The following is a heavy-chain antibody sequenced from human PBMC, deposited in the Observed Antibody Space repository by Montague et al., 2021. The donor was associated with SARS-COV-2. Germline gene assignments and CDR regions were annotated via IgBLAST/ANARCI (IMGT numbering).Heavy chain of an antibody. CDR2: SRYGTSS. J-gene: IGHJ2*01. Sequence: SETLSLTCTVSSGSISNDIYYWSWIRQPPGQGREWIGGSRYGTSSNYTPSLQSRVTISIDTSKNPCSLKMTAVTAADTAVYYCARQDIQLWFELWGRGTLVTVSS. CDR3: ARQDIQLWFEL. CDR1: SGSISNDIYY. D-gene: IGHD5-18*01. V-gene: IGHV4-39*01.